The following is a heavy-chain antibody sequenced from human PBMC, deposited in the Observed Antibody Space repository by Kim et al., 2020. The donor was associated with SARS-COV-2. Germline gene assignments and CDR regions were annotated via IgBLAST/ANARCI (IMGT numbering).Heavy chain of an antibody. CDR3: ARGNGYSYGYLSFDY. D-gene: IGHD5-18*01. V-gene: IGHV4-31*03. J-gene: IGHJ4*02. CDR2: IYYSGST. CDR1: GGSMSSGGYY. Sequence: SETLSLTCTVSGGSMSSGGYYWSWIRQHPGKGLEWIGYIYYSGSTYYNPSLKSRVTISVDTSKNQFSLKLSSVTAADTAVYYCARGNGYSYGYLSFDYWGQGTLVTVSS.